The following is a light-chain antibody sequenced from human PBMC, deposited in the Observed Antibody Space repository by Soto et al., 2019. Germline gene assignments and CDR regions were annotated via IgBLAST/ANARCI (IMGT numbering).Light chain of an antibody. J-gene: IGKJ1*01. Sequence: EIVMTQSPATLSVSPGERDTLSCRASQSVSSNLAWYQQKGGQAPRLLIYGASTRATGIPARFSGSGSGTEFTLTISSLQSEDFAVYFCQQFNNWTQTFGQGTKVDIK. CDR3: QQFNNWTQT. CDR2: GAS. V-gene: IGKV3-15*01. CDR1: QSVSSN.